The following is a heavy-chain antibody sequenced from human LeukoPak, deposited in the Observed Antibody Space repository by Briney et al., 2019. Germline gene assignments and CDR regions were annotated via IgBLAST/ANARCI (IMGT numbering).Heavy chain of an antibody. CDR1: GFTLSSFA. CDR3: ARDNTYGSGYYRTYDY. J-gene: IGHJ4*02. Sequence: SGGPLRLSCGASGFTLSSFAMDWVRRAPGKGLKGLALITYDGNNKYYAYSVTGRVTISSYNYKNTLYLQLKSLRPEDSAMYYCARDNTYGSGYYRTYDYWGQGTLVTVSS. V-gene: IGHV3-30-3*01. CDR2: ITYDGNNK. D-gene: IGHD3-22*01.